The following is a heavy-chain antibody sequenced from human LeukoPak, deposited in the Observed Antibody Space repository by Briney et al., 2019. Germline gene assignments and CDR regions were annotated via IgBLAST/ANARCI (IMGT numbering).Heavy chain of an antibody. V-gene: IGHV3-43D*03. Sequence: GGSLRLSCAASGFTFDDYAMHWVRQAPGKGLEWVSLISWDGGSTYYADSVKGRFTISRDNSKNSLYLQMNSLRAEDTALYYFAKDNYGSGSYYFDYWGQGTLVTVPS. CDR2: ISWDGGST. D-gene: IGHD3-10*01. CDR1: GFTFDDYA. J-gene: IGHJ4*02. CDR3: AKDNYGSGSYYFDY.